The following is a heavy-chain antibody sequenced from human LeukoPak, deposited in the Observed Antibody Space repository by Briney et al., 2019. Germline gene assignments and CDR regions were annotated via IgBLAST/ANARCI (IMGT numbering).Heavy chain of an antibody. CDR1: GYTITSYD. J-gene: IGHJ5*02. CDR3: ALMAMDP. CDR2: MNPNSGNT. V-gene: IGHV1-8*01. D-gene: IGHD5-18*01. Sequence: GASVKVSSKASGYTITSYDINSVRQATGQGLEWMGWMNPNSGNTGYAQKLQGRVTMTRNTSISTAYMELSSLRSEDTAVYYCALMAMDPWGQGTLVTVSS.